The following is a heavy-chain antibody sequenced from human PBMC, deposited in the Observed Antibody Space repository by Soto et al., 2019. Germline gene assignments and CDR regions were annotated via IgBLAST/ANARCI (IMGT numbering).Heavy chain of an antibody. J-gene: IGHJ4*02. CDR2: IIPIIGVT. CDR3: ARESLGAKGAEN. V-gene: IGHV1-69*17. D-gene: IGHD3-16*01. Sequence: QVQLVQSGAEVKRPGSSVKVSCESSGDTFNSYVISWVRQAPGQGLEWMGGIIPIIGVTPYARKFQGRVTISALSSTGTAYMELTNLGFEDAALYYCARESLGAKGAENWGQGTLVTVSS. CDR1: GDTFNSYV.